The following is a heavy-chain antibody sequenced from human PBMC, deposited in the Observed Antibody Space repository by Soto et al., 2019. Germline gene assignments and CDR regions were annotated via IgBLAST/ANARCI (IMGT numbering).Heavy chain of an antibody. V-gene: IGHV3-48*02. CDR2: ISVDSVSI. D-gene: IGHD3-16*01. Sequence: EVQLVESGGGLLQPGGYLRLSCVASGFSFDRYAMNWVRQAPGKGLEWLSWISVDSVSIEYSDSVTGRFTMSRDDAKNLVYLQMNSLQDEDTAVYYCARDHRWAFDYWGQGTLVTVTS. CDR1: GFSFDRYA. J-gene: IGHJ4*02. CDR3: ARDHRWAFDY.